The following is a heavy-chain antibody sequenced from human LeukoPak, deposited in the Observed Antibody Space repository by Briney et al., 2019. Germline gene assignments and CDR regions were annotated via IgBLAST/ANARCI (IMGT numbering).Heavy chain of an antibody. CDR3: ARHPLRSFSGWYRSEYYYYGMDV. D-gene: IGHD6-19*01. J-gene: IGHJ6*02. Sequence: GASVKVSCKASGYTFTGYYMHWVRQAPGQGLEWMGWINPNSGNTGYAQKFQGRVTMTRNTSINTAYMELSSLRSEDTAVYYCARHPLRSFSGWYRSEYYYYGMDVWGQGTTVTVSS. CDR2: INPNSGNT. CDR1: GYTFTGYY. V-gene: IGHV1-8*02.